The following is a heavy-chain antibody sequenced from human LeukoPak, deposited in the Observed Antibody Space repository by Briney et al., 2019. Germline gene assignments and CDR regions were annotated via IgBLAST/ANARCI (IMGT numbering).Heavy chain of an antibody. V-gene: IGHV5-51*01. Sequence: GESLKISCKGSGYSVTSQWIAWVRQMPGKGLEWMGIIYPGESDTRYNPSFQGQVTISADKSISTTYLQWSSLKASDTAMYYCASLIKEGVLNWLDLWGQGTLVTVSS. CDR1: GYSVTSQW. D-gene: IGHD2-8*02. CDR3: ASLIKEGVLNWLDL. CDR2: IYPGESDT. J-gene: IGHJ5*01.